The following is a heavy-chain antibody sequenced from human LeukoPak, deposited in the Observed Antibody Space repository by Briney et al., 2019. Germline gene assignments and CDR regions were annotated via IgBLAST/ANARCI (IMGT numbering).Heavy chain of an antibody. CDR2: IYYSGST. Sequence: SETLSLTCTVSGGSISSSSYYWGWIHQPPGKGLEWIGSIYYSGSTYYNPSLKSRVTISVDTSKNQFSLKLSSVTAADTAVYYCARRIRLLYYYDSSGYFDYWGQGTLVTVSS. J-gene: IGHJ4*02. D-gene: IGHD3-22*01. CDR1: GGSISSSSYY. CDR3: ARRIRLLYYYDSSGYFDY. V-gene: IGHV4-39*01.